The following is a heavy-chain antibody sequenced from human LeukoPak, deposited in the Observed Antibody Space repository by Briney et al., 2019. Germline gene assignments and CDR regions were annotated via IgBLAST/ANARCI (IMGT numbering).Heavy chain of an antibody. CDR2: MNPNSGNT. CDR1: GCTFTSYD. Sequence: ASVKVSCKASGCTFTSYDINWVRQATGQGLEWMGWMNPNSGNTGYAQKFQGRVTITRNTSISTAYMELSSLRSEDTAVYYCARRKRYCTNGVCPPYYFDYWGQGTLVTVSS. CDR3: ARRKRYCTNGVCPPYYFDY. J-gene: IGHJ4*02. V-gene: IGHV1-8*03. D-gene: IGHD2-8*01.